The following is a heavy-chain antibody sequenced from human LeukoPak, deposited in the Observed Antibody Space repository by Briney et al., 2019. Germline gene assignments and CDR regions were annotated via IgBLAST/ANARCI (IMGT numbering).Heavy chain of an antibody. D-gene: IGHD3-9*01. CDR2: INPNSGGT. V-gene: IGHV1-2*02. CDR1: GYTFTGYY. CDR3: ARSPGPGFDLIDPIDAFDI. J-gene: IGHJ3*02. Sequence: GASVKVSCKASGYTFTGYYMHWVRQAPGQGHEWMGWINPNSGGTNYAQKFQGRLTMTKDTSISTAYMELSRLRSDDTAVYYCARSPGPGFDLIDPIDAFDIWGQGTMVTVSS.